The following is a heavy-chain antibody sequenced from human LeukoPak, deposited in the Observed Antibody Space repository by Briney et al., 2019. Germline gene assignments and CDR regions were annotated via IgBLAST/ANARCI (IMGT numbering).Heavy chain of an antibody. V-gene: IGHV3-21*01. J-gene: IGHJ4*02. D-gene: IGHD3-22*01. CDR3: ARGPADSSGSFDY. CDR2: ISSGSRDI. CDR1: GFTFSTYT. Sequence: GGSLRLSCVVSGFTFSTYTMNWVRQAPGKGLEWVSSISSGSRDIYYADSLKGRFTISRDNAKNSLYLQMNSLRAEDTAVYYCARGPADSSGSFDYWGQGTLVTVSS.